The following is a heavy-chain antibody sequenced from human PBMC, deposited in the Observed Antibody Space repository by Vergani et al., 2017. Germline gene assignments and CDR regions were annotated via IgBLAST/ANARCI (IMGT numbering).Heavy chain of an antibody. V-gene: IGHV4-61*02. CDR1: GGSISSGGYY. CDR2: IYTSGST. D-gene: IGHD6-19*01. CDR3: ASSPVPSYSSGWYGPDY. Sequence: QVQLQESGPGLVKPSQTLSLTCTVSGGSISSGGYYWSWIRQPAGKGLEWIGRIYTSGSTNYNPSLKSRVTISVDTSKNQFSLKLSSVTAADTAVYYCASSPVPSYSSGWYGPDYWGQGTLVTVSS. J-gene: IGHJ4*02.